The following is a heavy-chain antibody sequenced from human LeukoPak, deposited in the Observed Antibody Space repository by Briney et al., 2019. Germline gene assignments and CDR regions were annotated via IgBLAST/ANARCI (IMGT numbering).Heavy chain of an antibody. CDR3: ASKGGFDD. CDR2: ISSSGSAI. Sequence: GGSLRLSCAASGFSFSSYEMTWVRQAPGKGLEWVSYISSSGSAIFYADSVKGRFTISRDNAKNSLFLQMNSLRAEDTAFYYCASKGGFDDWGQGTLVTVSS. J-gene: IGHJ4*02. CDR1: GFSFSSYE. V-gene: IGHV3-48*03. D-gene: IGHD2-15*01.